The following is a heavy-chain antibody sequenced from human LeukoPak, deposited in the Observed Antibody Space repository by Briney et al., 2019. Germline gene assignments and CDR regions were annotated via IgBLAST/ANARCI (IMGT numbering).Heavy chain of an antibody. CDR2: IYSGGST. J-gene: IGHJ4*02. Sequence: GGSLRLSCAASGFTVSSNYMSWVRQAPGKGLEWVSVIYSGGSTYYADSVKGRFTISRDNSKNTLYLQMNSLRAEDTAVYYCARDLMVRGADTGGDYWGQGTLVTVSS. CDR3: ARDLMVRGADTGGDY. CDR1: GFTVSSNY. D-gene: IGHD3-10*01. V-gene: IGHV3-66*01.